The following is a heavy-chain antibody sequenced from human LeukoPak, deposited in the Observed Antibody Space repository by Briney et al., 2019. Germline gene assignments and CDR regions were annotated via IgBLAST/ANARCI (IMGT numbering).Heavy chain of an antibody. CDR1: GGSISSSSYY. V-gene: IGHV4-39*01. Sequence: SETLSLTCTVSGGSISSSSYYWGWIRQPPGEGLEWIGSIYYSGSTYYHPSRKSRVTISVDTSKNQCSRKLSSVTPAERAVYYCARSVNTAMVPVFDYWGQGTLVTVSS. CDR2: IYYSGST. J-gene: IGHJ4*02. CDR3: ARSVNTAMVPVFDY. D-gene: IGHD5-18*01.